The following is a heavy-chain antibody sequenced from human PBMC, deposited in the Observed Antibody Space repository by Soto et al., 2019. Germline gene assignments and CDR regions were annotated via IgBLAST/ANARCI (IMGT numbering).Heavy chain of an antibody. CDR3: ARDGGIAVAGTVYYYYGMDV. J-gene: IGHJ6*02. D-gene: IGHD6-19*01. CDR2: INSDGSST. V-gene: IGHV3-74*01. CDR1: GFTFSSYW. Sequence: GGSLRLSCAASGFTFSSYWMHWVRQAPGKGLVWVSRINSDGSSTSYADSVKGRFTNSRDNAKNTLYLQMNSLRAEDTAVYYCARDGGIAVAGTVYYYYGMDVWGQGTTVTVSS.